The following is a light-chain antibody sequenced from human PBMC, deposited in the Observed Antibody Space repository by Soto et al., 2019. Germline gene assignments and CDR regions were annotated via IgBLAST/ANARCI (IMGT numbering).Light chain of an antibody. CDR2: WAS. CDR3: QQYYDSPIT. Sequence: DFVMTQSPDSLVVSLGERATINCRSSESVFYSSNNKNYLAWYQQRPGQPPRLLIYWASTRQSGVPDRFSGSGSGTDFTLTISSVQAEDVAVYYCQQYYDSPITFGGGTRVEIK. CDR1: ESVFYSSNNKNY. J-gene: IGKJ4*01. V-gene: IGKV4-1*01.